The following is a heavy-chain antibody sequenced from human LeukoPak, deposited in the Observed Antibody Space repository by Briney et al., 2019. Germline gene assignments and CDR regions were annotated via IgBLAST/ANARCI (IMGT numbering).Heavy chain of an antibody. CDR3: ARTPTRYGDSASDY. V-gene: IGHV1-69*13. CDR2: IIPIFGTA. Sequence: GASVKVSCKASGGTFSSYAISWVRQAPGQGLEWMGGIIPIFGTANYAQKFQGRVTITADESTSTAYMELSSLRSEDTAVYYCARTPTRYGDSASDYWGQGTLVTVSS. CDR1: GGTFSSYA. J-gene: IGHJ4*02. D-gene: IGHD4-17*01.